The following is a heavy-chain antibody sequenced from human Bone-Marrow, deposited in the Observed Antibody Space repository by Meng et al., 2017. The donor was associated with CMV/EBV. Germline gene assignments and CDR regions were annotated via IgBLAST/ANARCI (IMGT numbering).Heavy chain of an antibody. CDR2: ISGSSYAK. J-gene: IGHJ4*02. Sequence: RSCTASGFRFGGYYLSRIRQAPGNGLEWVSYISGSSYAKYYADSVKGRFTISRDNARNSLYLEMNSLRAEDTAFYFCARDARYFDQWGQGILVTVSS. V-gene: IGHV3-11*01. CDR3: ARDARYFDQ. CDR1: GFRFGGYY.